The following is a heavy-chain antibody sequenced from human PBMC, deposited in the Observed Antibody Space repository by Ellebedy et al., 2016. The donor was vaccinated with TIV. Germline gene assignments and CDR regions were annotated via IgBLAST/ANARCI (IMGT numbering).Heavy chain of an antibody. V-gene: IGHV4-59*04. J-gene: IGHJ5*02. D-gene: IGHD1-1*01. CDR1: GGSISSYY. Sequence: MPSETLSLTCTVSGGSISSYYWSWIRQPPGKGLEWIGSIYYGGSTYYNPSLKSRVTMSVDTSKNHFSLKLTSVTAADMAVYYCTKERTGSWFDPWGQGTLVTVSS. CDR2: IYYGGST. CDR3: TKERTGSWFDP.